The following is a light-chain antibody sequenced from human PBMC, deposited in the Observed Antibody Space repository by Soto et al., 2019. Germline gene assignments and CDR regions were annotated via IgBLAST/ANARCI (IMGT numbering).Light chain of an antibody. CDR1: QSVGSGY. Sequence: EIVLTQSPGTLSLSPGERATLSCRASQSVGSGYLAWYQQKPGQAPRLLIYGASTRATGIPARFTGSGSGTESTLTISSLKLDDSAVYYCQQYNNWWTFGQWTKVDIK. CDR3: QQYNNWWT. J-gene: IGKJ1*01. V-gene: IGKV3-20*01. CDR2: GAS.